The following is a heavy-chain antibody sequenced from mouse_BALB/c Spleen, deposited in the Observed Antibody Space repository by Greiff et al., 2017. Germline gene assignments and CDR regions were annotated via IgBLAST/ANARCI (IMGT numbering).Heavy chain of an antibody. V-gene: IGHV1-14*01. CDR1: GYTFTSYV. CDR3: ARKAYYRYDGYAMDY. J-gene: IGHJ4*01. D-gene: IGHD2-14*01. Sequence: EVQLQESGPELVKPGASVKMSCKASGYTFTSYVMHWVKQKPGQGLEWIGYINPYNDGTKYNEKFKGKATLTSDKSSSTAYMELSSLTSEDSAVYYCARKAYYRYDGYAMDYWGQGTSVTVSS. CDR2: INPYNDGT.